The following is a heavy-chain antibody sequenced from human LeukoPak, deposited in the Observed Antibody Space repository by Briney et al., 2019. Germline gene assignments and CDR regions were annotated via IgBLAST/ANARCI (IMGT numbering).Heavy chain of an antibody. J-gene: IGHJ6*03. CDR3: TTDRYSSGPYYYYMDV. D-gene: IGHD6-19*01. CDR2: IKSKTDGGTT. CDR1: GFTFSSYA. V-gene: IGHV3-15*01. Sequence: GGSLRLSCAASGFTFSSYAMSWVRQAPGKGLEWVGRIKSKTDGGTTDYAAPVKGRFTISRDDSKNTLYLQMNSLKTEDTAVYYCTTDRYSSGPYYYYMDVWGKGTTVTISS.